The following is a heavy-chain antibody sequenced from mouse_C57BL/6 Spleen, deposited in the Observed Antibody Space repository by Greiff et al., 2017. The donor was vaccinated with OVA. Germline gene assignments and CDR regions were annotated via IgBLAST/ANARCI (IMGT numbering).Heavy chain of an antibody. CDR1: GFTFSDYG. D-gene: IGHD1-1*01. Sequence: EVMLVESGGGLVKPGGSLKLSCAASGFTFSDYGMHWVRQAPEKGLEGVSYISSGSSTFYSADTGRGRFPISRENAKNTLFLQMTSLRSEDTAMYYCARPSYYGSLDYWGQGTTLTVSS. CDR3: ARPSYYGSLDY. V-gene: IGHV5-17*01. CDR2: ISSGSSTF. J-gene: IGHJ2*01.